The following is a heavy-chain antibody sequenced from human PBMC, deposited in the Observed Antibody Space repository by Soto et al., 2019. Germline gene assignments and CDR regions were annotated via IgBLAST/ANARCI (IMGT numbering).Heavy chain of an antibody. CDR3: ARDVPLSYYDFWSGYYHNPYYFDY. V-gene: IGHV1-46*03. CDR2: INPSGGST. CDR1: GYTFTSYY. D-gene: IGHD3-3*01. J-gene: IGHJ4*02. Sequence: ASVKVSCKASGYTFTSYYMHWVRQAPGQGLEWMGIINPSGGSTSYAQKFQGRVTMTRDTSTSTVYMELSSLRSEDTAVYYCARDVPLSYYDFWSGYYHNPYYFDYWGQGTLVTVSS.